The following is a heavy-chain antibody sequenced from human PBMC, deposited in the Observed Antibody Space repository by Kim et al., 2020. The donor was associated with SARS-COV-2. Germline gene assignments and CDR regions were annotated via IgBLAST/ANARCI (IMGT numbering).Heavy chain of an antibody. CDR2: IDPSGSYT. J-gene: IGHJ4*02. CDR3: ARPLNSGWNLAY. V-gene: IGHV5-10-1*01. D-gene: IGHD6-19*01. Sequence: GESLKISCKEAGSSSTNSWINWVRQMPGKGLEWMGRIDPSGSYTDYSPSFQGHVTISADNSISTAFLQWSSLKASDSAIYSCARPLNSGWNLAYWGQGTL. CDR1: GSSSTNSW.